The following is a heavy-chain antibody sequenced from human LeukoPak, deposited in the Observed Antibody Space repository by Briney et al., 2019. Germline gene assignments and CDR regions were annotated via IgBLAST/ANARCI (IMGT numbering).Heavy chain of an antibody. Sequence: SETLSLTCTVSGGSISSSSYYWGWIRQPPGKGLEWIGSIYYSGSTYYNPSLKSRVTISVDMSKNQFSLKLSSVTAADTAVYYCARLLGGAGATHYYYYGMDVWGQGTTVTVSS. D-gene: IGHD1-26*01. CDR2: IYYSGST. CDR1: GGSISSSSYY. J-gene: IGHJ6*02. V-gene: IGHV4-39*01. CDR3: ARLLGGAGATHYYYYGMDV.